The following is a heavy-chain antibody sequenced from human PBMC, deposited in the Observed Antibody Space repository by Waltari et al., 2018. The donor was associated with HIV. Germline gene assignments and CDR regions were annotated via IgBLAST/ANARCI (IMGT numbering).Heavy chain of an antibody. Sequence: VQLVESGGDLVKPGGSLRLSCAASGFTFNSYTMHWVRQAPGKGLEWVSSIDSSSTSKYYADAVTGRFTISRDNAKNSLFLQINILRAEETAVYYCASLTPITMIRGAYYSYDMDVWGQGTTVTVSS. D-gene: IGHD3-10*01. CDR3: ASLTPITMIRGAYYSYDMDV. CDR2: IDSSSTSK. V-gene: IGHV3-21*06. CDR1: GFTFNSYT. J-gene: IGHJ6*02.